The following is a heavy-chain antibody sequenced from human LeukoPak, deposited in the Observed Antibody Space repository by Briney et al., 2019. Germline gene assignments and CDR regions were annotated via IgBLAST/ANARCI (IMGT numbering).Heavy chain of an antibody. D-gene: IGHD6-19*01. CDR2: ISYDGSNK. Sequence: GRSLGLSCAASGFTFRCYAMHWVRQAPGKGLEWVAVISYDGSNKYYADSVKGRFTISRDNSKNTLYLQMNSLRAEDTAVYYCARDIAVSIAVAGTGIDYWGQGTLVTVSS. CDR1: GFTFRCYA. V-gene: IGHV3-30*04. J-gene: IGHJ4*02. CDR3: ARDIAVSIAVAGTGIDY.